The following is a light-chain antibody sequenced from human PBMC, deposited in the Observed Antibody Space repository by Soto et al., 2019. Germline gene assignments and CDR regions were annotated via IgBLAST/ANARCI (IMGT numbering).Light chain of an antibody. Sequence: AIQLTQSPSSLSASIGDMVTITCRASQGISSALAWYQQKPGKAPSLLIYGASTLASGVPSTFSGSGSGTDFTLTISSLQPEDFATYYCQHFNGYPRTFGQGTRLEIK. J-gene: IGKJ5*01. CDR2: GAS. CDR1: QGISSA. CDR3: QHFNGYPRT. V-gene: IGKV1-13*02.